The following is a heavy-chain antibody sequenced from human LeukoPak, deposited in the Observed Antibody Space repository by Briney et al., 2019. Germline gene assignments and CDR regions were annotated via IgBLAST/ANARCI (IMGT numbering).Heavy chain of an antibody. J-gene: IGHJ4*02. CDR1: GFTFSSYG. CDR3: AKANNAYSDFSGFHY. V-gene: IGHV3-30*02. CDR2: IRYDGNNK. Sequence: GGSLRLSCAASGFTFSSYGMHWVRQAPGKGLEWVAFIRYDGNNKYYADSLKVRFTISRDNSKNTLYLQMSSLRAEDTAIYYCAKANNAYSDFSGFHYWGQGTLVTVSS. D-gene: IGHD4-11*01.